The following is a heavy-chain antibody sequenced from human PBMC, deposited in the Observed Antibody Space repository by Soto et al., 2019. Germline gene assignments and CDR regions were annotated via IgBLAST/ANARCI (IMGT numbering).Heavy chain of an antibody. CDR1: GYSFTSYW. Sequence: GESLKISCKGSGYSFTSYWIGWVRQMPGKGLEWMWIIYPGDSDTRYSPSFQGQVTISADKSISTAYLQWSSLKASDTAMYYCARRMYYYDSSGYPRYYYYYGMEVLDQGTTGAVSS. CDR2: IYPGDSDT. V-gene: IGHV5-51*01. D-gene: IGHD3-22*01. CDR3: ARRMYYYDSSGYPRYYYYYGMEV. J-gene: IGHJ6*02.